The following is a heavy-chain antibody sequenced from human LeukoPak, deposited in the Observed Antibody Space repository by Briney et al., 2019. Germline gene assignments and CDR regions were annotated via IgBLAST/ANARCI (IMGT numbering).Heavy chain of an antibody. J-gene: IGHJ4*02. CDR3: AKGSYYDSSGSFYFDY. V-gene: IGHV3-23*01. CDR2: ISGSGDNT. Sequence: GGSLRLSCAASGFTFSSYAMSWVRQAPGKGLEWVSGISGSGDNTYYADSVKGRFTISRDNSKNTLYVQVNSLGTEDTAAYYCAKGSYYDSSGSFYFDYWGQGTLVTVSS. CDR1: GFTFSSYA. D-gene: IGHD3-22*01.